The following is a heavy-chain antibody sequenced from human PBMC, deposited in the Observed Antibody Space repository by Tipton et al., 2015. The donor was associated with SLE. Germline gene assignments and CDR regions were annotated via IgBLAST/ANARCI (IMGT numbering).Heavy chain of an antibody. J-gene: IGHJ4*02. Sequence: TLSLTCAVYGGSFNGYSWGWIRQPPGKGLEWIGNIYSSGRTYDNPSLKSRITMSVDTSKNKFSLNLSSVTAADTAVYYCARGGDPDYFDYWGQGTLVTVSS. CDR3: ARGGDPDYFDY. CDR2: IYSSGRT. V-gene: IGHV4-34*11. CDR1: GGSFNGYS.